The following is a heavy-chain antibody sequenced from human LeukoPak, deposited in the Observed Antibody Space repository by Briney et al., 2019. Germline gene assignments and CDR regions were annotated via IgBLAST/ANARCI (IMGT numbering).Heavy chain of an antibody. CDR2: IYYSGST. D-gene: IGHD6-13*01. J-gene: IGHJ3*02. CDR3: ARDGIGSSSWVGAFDI. CDR1: GGSISSYY. Sequence: SETLSLTCTVSGGSISSYYWGWIRQPPGKGLEWIGYIYYSGSTNYNPSLKSRVTISVDTSKNQFSLKLSSVTAADTAVYYCARDGIGSSSWVGAFDIWGQGTMVTVSS. V-gene: IGHV4-59*01.